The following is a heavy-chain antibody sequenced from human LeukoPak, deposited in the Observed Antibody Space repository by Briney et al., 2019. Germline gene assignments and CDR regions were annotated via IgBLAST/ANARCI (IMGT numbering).Heavy chain of an antibody. CDR2: ISSMGSTI. V-gene: IGHV3-48*03. D-gene: IGHD6-13*01. CDR1: GFTFSSYE. CDR3: ARLRGPTYSRDWFDP. Sequence: GGSLRLSCAASGFTFSSYEMNWVRQAPGKGLEWVSYISSMGSTIYYAYSGKGLFSISIDKANNSLYLQMKSLRTEDTVVYYCARLRGPTYSRDWFDPWGQGTLVTVSS. J-gene: IGHJ5*02.